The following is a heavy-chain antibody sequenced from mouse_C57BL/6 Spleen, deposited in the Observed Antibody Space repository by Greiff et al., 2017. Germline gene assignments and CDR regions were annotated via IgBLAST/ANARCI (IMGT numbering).Heavy chain of an antibody. Sequence: VQLQQSGAELVRPGSSVKLSCKASGYTFTSYWMHWVKQRPIKGLEWIGNIDPSDSETNYNQKFKDKATLTVDKSSSTAYMQLSSLTSEDSAVYYCARGGGYYASWFAYWGQGTLVSVSA. CDR1: GYTFTSYW. CDR3: ARGGGYYASWFAY. J-gene: IGHJ3*01. CDR2: IDPSDSET. D-gene: IGHD2-3*01. V-gene: IGHV1-52*01.